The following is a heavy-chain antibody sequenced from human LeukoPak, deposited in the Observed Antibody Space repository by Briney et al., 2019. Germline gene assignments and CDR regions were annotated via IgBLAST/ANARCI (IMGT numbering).Heavy chain of an antibody. CDR1: GGSVSSYY. V-gene: IGHV4-4*07. Sequence: SETLSLTCTVSGGSVSSYYWSWIRQPAGKGLEWIGRIYTSGSTNYNPSLKSRVTMSVDTSKNQFSLKLSSVTAADTAVYYCAREYSYGPGKGTIDYWGQGTLVTVSS. D-gene: IGHD5-18*01. CDR2: IYTSGST. J-gene: IGHJ4*02. CDR3: AREYSYGPGKGTIDY.